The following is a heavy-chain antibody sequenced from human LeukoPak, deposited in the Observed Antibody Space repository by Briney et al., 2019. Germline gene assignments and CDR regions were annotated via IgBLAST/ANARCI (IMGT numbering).Heavy chain of an antibody. V-gene: IGHV4-39*02. D-gene: IGHD2-21*01. CDR1: GGSISSSSYY. Sequence: SETLSLTCTVSGGSISSSSYYWGWIRQPPVKGLEWIGSIYYSGSTYYNPSLKSRVTISVDTSKSQFSLRLSSVTATDTAVYYCARDPYYVVITNLGFDYWGQGALVTVSS. CDR2: IYYSGST. CDR3: ARDPYYVVITNLGFDY. J-gene: IGHJ4*02.